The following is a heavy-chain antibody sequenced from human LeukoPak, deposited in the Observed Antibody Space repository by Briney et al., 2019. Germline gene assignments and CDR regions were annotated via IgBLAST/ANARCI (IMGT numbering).Heavy chain of an antibody. V-gene: IGHV3-7*01. CDR3: ARGGMVRRVMGAFDI. CDR1: GFTFSNYW. CDR2: IKQDGSEK. Sequence: GGSLRLSCAASGFTFSNYWMSWVRQAPGKGLEWVANIKQDGSEKYYVDSVKGRFTVSRDNAKNSLYLQMNSLRAEDTAVFYCARGGMVRRVMGAFDIWGQGTLVTVSS. J-gene: IGHJ3*02. D-gene: IGHD3-10*01.